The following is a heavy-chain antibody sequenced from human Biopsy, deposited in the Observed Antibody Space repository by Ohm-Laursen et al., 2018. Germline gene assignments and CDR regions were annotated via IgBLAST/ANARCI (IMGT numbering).Heavy chain of an antibody. V-gene: IGHV3-53*01. J-gene: IGHJ4*02. CDR3: VRGRAY. CDR2: IYLDGNT. CDR1: GFTVSTTS. Sequence: SLRLSCSASGFTVSTTSMSWVRQAPGKGLEWVSIIYLDGNTYYTDSVKGRFTISRDNSKNALYLQMNSLRPADTAKYYCVRGRAYWGQGTLVTVSS.